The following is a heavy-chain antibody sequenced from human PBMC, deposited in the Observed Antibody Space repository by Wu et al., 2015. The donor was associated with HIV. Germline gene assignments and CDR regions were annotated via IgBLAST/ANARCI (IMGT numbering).Heavy chain of an antibody. CDR3: ARDLVPYYGGNSCLDY. J-gene: IGHJ4*02. D-gene: IGHD4-23*01. Sequence: QVQLVQSGAEVKKPGASVTVSCKASGYTFTTYGITWVRQAPGQGLEWMGWISANNGNTLHAQKFQGRVTMTTDTSTNTAYMEMASLKSDDTAVYFCARDLVPYYGGNSCLDYWGQGTLVTVSS. CDR1: GYTFTTYG. CDR2: ISANNGNT. V-gene: IGHV1-18*01.